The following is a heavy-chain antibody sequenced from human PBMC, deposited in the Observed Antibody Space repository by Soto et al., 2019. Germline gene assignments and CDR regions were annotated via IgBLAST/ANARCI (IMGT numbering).Heavy chain of an antibody. Sequence: EVQLLESGGGLVQPGGSLRLSCAASGFTFSSYAMSWVRQAPGKGLEWVSAISGSGGSTYYADSVKGRFTISRDNSKNTLYLQMYSLRAEDTAVYYCAKDPYSSSSNWYFDLWGRGTLVTVSS. CDR1: GFTFSSYA. D-gene: IGHD6-6*01. J-gene: IGHJ2*01. CDR2: ISGSGGST. CDR3: AKDPYSSSSNWYFDL. V-gene: IGHV3-23*01.